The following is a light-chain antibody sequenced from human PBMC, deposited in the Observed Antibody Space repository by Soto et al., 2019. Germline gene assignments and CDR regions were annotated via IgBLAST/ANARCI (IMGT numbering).Light chain of an antibody. CDR2: AAS. CDR3: QQASSFPFP. J-gene: IGKJ4*01. CDR1: QGINSW. V-gene: IGKV1-12*02. Sequence: DIQMTQSPSSVSASIGDRVTITCRASQGINSWLAWYQQKPGKAPRLLIYAASSLQSGVPARFSGRGSGTDFTLTISSLQPEDCATYYCQQASSFPFPFGGGTKVEIK.